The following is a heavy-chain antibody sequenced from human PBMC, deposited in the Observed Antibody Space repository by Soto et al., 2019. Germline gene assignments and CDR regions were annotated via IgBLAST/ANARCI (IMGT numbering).Heavy chain of an antibody. V-gene: IGHV5-10-1*03. CDR2: IDPSDSYT. D-gene: IGHD3-22*01. J-gene: IGHJ4*02. CDR3: ASTYWFSGYHAPFAY. CDR1: GYSFTSYW. Sequence: EVQLVQSGAEVKKPGESLRISCKGSGYSFTSYWISWVRQMPGKGLEWMGRIDPSDSYTNYSPSFQGHVTISAGKSISTAYLQWSSLKASDTAMYYCASTYWFSGYHAPFAYWGQGTLVNVSS.